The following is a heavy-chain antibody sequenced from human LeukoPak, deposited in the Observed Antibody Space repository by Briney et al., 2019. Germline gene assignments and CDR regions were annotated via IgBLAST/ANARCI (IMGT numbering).Heavy chain of an antibody. CDR1: GFTYRSYD. D-gene: IGHD3-10*01. Sequence: GGSLRLSCAASGFTYRSYDMNWVRQAPGKGLEWVSYISSSGSTTFYADSVKGRFTISRDNAKNSLYLQMNSLRAEDTAIYYCARDQYGSGDGYYMDVWGKGTTVTISS. V-gene: IGHV3-48*03. CDR3: ARDQYGSGDGYYMDV. J-gene: IGHJ6*03. CDR2: ISSSGSTT.